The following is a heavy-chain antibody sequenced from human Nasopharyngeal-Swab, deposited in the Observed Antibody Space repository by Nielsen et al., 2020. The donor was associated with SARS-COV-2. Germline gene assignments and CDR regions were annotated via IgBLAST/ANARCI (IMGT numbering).Heavy chain of an antibody. V-gene: IGHV4-59*12. J-gene: IGHJ6*02. D-gene: IGHD3-3*01. CDR2: IYYSGST. Sequence: SETLSLTCTVSGGSISSYYWSWIRQPPGKGLEWIGYIYYSGSTNYNPSFKSRVTMSVDTSKNQFSLKLSSVTAADTAVYYCARGSRFTIFGVVPDYYYGMDVWGQGTTVTVSS. CDR1: GGSISSYY. CDR3: ARGSRFTIFGVVPDYYYGMDV.